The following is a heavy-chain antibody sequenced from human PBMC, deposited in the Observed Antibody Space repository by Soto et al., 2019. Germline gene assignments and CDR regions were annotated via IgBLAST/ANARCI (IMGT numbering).Heavy chain of an antibody. CDR2: IYRTGST. D-gene: IGHD1-1*01. J-gene: IGHJ4*02. V-gene: IGHV4-4*02. CDR3: PSRVTGTNVYH. Sequence: SEPLSLTCAGSGGSFPSNNWWARVRQLPGQGLEWIGEIYRTGSTNYNTSLKSRVTISIDKSENQFSLKVTSLAAADTAVCYFPSRVTGTNVYHRGQVTVATFAS. CDR1: GGSFPSNNW.